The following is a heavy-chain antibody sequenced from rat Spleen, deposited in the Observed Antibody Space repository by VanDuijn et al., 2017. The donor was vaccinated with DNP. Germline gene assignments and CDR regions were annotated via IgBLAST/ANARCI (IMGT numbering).Heavy chain of an antibody. CDR3: ATQHSSNCYRAPYAMDV. D-gene: IGHD3-1*01. CDR2: ISYDGGST. J-gene: IGHJ4*01. CDR1: GFTFSDYY. V-gene: IGHV5-20*01. Sequence: EVQLVESGGGLVQPGRSLKLSCAASGFTFSDYYMAWVRQAPTKGLEWVASISYDGGSTYYRDSVKGRFTISRDNAKSTLYLQMDSLRSEDTATYCCATQHSSNCYRAPYAMDVWGQGTSVTVSS.